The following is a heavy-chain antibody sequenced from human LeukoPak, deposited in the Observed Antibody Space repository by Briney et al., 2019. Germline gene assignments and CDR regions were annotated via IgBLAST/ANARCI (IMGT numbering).Heavy chain of an antibody. Sequence: SETLSLTCTVSGGSTNSGDYFWSWIRQPPGKGLEWIGYIYFSGTTYYNPSLRSRVTISVDTSKNQFSLNLRSVSAADTAVYFCTRETMAGHFDYWGHGTLVTVSS. CDR1: GGSTNSGDYF. V-gene: IGHV4-30-4*01. J-gene: IGHJ4*01. D-gene: IGHD6-19*01. CDR2: IYFSGTT. CDR3: TRETMAGHFDY.